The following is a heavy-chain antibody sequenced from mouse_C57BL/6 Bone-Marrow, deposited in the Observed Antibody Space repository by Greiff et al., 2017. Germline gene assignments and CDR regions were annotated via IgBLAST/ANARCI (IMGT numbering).Heavy chain of an antibody. V-gene: IGHV5-6*01. CDR2: ISSGGSYT. D-gene: IGHD1-1*01. CDR1: GFTFSSYG. J-gene: IGHJ3*01. CDR3: AHGSSSAWFAY. Sequence: EVMLVESGGDLVKPGGSLKLSCAASGFTFSSYGMSWVRQTPDKRLEWVATISSGGSYTYYPDSVKGRFTISRDHAKNTLYLQMSSLKSEDTAMYYCAHGSSSAWFAYWGQGTLVTVSA.